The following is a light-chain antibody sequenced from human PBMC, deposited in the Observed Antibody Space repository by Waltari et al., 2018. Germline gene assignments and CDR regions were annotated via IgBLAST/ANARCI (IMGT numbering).Light chain of an antibody. J-gene: IGKJ4*01. CDR2: KAS. Sequence: DVQMTQSPATLSASVGDRVTITCRASQSITDWLAWYQQTPGKAPKLLIYKASTLESGVPSRFIGTRSGTEFTLTISNLQPDDFATYYCQQYTIYPLTFGGGTKVAI. CDR1: QSITDW. V-gene: IGKV1-5*03. CDR3: QQYTIYPLT.